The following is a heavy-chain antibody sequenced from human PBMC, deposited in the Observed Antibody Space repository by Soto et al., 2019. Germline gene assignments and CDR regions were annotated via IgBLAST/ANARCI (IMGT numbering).Heavy chain of an antibody. V-gene: IGHV1-69*13. CDR2: IIPIFGTA. D-gene: IGHD5-18*01. J-gene: IGHJ4*02. CDR3: ASAARYSYGRYFDY. Sequence: GASVKVSCKASGGTFSSYAISWVRQAPGQGLEWMGGIIPIFGTANYAQKFQGRVTITADESTSTAYMALSSLRSEDTAVYYCASAARYSYGRYFDYWGQGTLVTVSS. CDR1: GGTFSSYA.